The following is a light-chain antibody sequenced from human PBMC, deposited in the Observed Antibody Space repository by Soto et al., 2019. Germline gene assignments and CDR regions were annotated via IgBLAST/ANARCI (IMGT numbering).Light chain of an antibody. V-gene: IGLV2-14*01. CDR3: LSYTSTNTRV. Sequence: QSALTQPASVSGSPGQSITISCTGTSSDVGGFSYVSWYQHHPGKAPKLMIYEVTNRPSGVSNRFSGSKSGNTASLTISGLQAEDEADYYCLSYTSTNTRVFGGGTQLIVL. J-gene: IGLJ3*02. CDR1: SSDVGGFSY. CDR2: EVT.